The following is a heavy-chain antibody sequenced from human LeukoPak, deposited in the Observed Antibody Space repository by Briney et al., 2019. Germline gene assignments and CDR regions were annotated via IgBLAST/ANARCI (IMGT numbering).Heavy chain of an antibody. Sequence: GASVKVSCKASGGTFSSYAISWVRQAPGQGLEWMGGIFPIFGTANYAQKFQGRVTITADESTSTAYMELSSLRSEDTAVYYCAREGIISTVVTPDAFDIWGQGTMVTVSS. CDR2: IFPIFGTA. J-gene: IGHJ3*02. V-gene: IGHV1-69*13. CDR1: GGTFSSYA. D-gene: IGHD4-23*01. CDR3: AREGIISTVVTPDAFDI.